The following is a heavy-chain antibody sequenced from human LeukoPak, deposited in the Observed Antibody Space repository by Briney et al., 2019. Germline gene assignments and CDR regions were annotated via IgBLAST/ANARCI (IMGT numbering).Heavy chain of an antibody. Sequence: SETLSLTCTVSGGSISSYYWSWIRQPPGKGLEWIGYIYYSGSTNYNPSLKSRVTISVDTSKNQFSLKLSSVTAADTAVYYCATRRKARAFDIWGQGTMVTVSS. CDR3: ATRRKARAFDI. D-gene: IGHD1-26*01. CDR2: IYYSGST. J-gene: IGHJ3*02. V-gene: IGHV4-59*01. CDR1: GGSISSYY.